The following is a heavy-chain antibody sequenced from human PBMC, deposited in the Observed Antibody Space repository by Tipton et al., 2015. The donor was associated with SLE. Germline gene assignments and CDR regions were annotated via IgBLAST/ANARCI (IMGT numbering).Heavy chain of an antibody. V-gene: IGHV4-4*07. J-gene: IGHJ4*02. CDR2: IYTSGST. Sequence: TLSLTCTVSGGSISSYYWSWIRQPAGKGLEWIGRIYTSGSTNYNPSLKSRVTMSVDTSKNQFSLKLSSVTAADTAVYYCARPRRARDYTTSAAYYLDFWGQGTLVTVSS. CDR1: GGSISSYY. D-gene: IGHD2-2*02. CDR3: ARPRRARDYTTSAAYYLDF.